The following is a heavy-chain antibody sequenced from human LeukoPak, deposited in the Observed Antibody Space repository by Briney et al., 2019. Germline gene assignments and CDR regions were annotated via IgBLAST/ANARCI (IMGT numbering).Heavy chain of an antibody. J-gene: IGHJ4*02. Sequence: SETLSLTCTLSGGSISTYYWSWIRQTPGKGLEWIGYIYHSGGTNYNPSLKSRVTISVDTSKNQFSLKLSSVTAADTAVYYCARGGGYASPIGYWGQGALVTVSS. CDR1: GGSISTYY. V-gene: IGHV4-59*01. CDR2: IYHSGGT. CDR3: ARGGGYASPIGY. D-gene: IGHD5-12*01.